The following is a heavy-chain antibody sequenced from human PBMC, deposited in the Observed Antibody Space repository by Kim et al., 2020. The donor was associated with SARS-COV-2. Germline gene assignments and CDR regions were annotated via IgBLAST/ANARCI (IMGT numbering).Heavy chain of an antibody. D-gene: IGHD3-10*01. CDR3: ARDRGLGGGMDV. J-gene: IGHJ6*02. Sequence: DSAKGRFTISRDNSKNTLYRQMNSRRAGDTAVYYWARDRGLGGGMDVWGQGTTVTVSS. V-gene: IGHV3-30*07.